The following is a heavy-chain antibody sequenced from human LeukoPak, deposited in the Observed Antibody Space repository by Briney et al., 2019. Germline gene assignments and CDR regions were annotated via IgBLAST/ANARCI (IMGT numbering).Heavy chain of an antibody. D-gene: IGHD3-22*01. V-gene: IGHV3-21*01. CDR3: ARDRFGAYDSSGYYGTGAFDI. CDR1: GFTFSSYA. J-gene: IGHJ3*02. CDR2: ISSSSSYI. Sequence: GGSLRLSCAASGFTFSSYAMSWVRQAPGKGLEWVSSISSSSSYIYYADSVKGRFTISRDNAKNSLYLQMNSLRAEDTAVYYCARDRFGAYDSSGYYGTGAFDIWGQGTMVTVSS.